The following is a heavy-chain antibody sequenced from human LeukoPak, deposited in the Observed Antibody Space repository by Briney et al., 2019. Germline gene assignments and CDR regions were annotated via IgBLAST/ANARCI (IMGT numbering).Heavy chain of an antibody. D-gene: IGHD2/OR15-2a*01. Sequence: GGSLRLSCAAYGFPFSSFLMTWGRQAPGKGLEWGANIKQDGSEKDYVDSVKCRFTISRHNAKTSRNLPMNSLRDDDTAVYYCARGEDNADEYLREDYWGQGILVTVSS. CDR3: ARGEDNADEYLREDY. CDR2: IKQDGSEK. V-gene: IGHV3-7*04. CDR1: GFPFSSFL. J-gene: IGHJ4*02.